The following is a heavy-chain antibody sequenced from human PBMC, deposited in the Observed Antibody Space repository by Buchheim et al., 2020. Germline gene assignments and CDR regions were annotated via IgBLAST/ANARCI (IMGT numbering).Heavy chain of an antibody. D-gene: IGHD3-10*02. CDR3: GHTSYVTEPRWFDP. J-gene: IGHJ5*02. CDR2: IYWNGHN. Sequence: QITLKESGPTLVKPTQTLTLTCSFSGFSLTTSGMGVGWIRQPPGKALEWLAVIYWNGHNYYSSSMKNRLTITKDTSGDKVVLTLTNMDSVDTATYYCGHTSYVTEPRWFDPWGQGTL. CDR1: GFSLTTSGMG. V-gene: IGHV2-5*01.